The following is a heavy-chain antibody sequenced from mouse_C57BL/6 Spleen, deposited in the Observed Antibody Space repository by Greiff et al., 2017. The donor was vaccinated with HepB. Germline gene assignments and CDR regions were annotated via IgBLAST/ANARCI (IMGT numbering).Heavy chain of an antibody. J-gene: IGHJ2*01. CDR3: ARHDYDQGAFDY. D-gene: IGHD2-4*01. CDR1: GYSITSGYD. V-gene: IGHV3-1*01. Sequence: EVQLQESGPGMVKPSQSLSLTCTVTGYSITSGYDWHWIRHFPGNKLEWMGYISYSGSTNYNPSLKSRISITHDTSKNHFFLKLNSVTTEDTATYYCARHDYDQGAFDYWGQGTTLTVSS. CDR2: ISYSGST.